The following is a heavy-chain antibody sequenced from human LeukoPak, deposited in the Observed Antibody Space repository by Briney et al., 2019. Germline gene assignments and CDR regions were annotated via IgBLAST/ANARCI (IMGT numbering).Heavy chain of an antibody. D-gene: IGHD3-3*01. Sequence: ASVKVSCKDSGYTFTKYDINWVRQATGLGLEWMGWVNPNSGNTGYAQKFQGRVTITRDTSISTAYMELSSLRSEDTAVYYCASWSRYSVRGQGTLVTVSS. CDR3: ASWSRYSV. CDR2: VNPNSGNT. CDR1: GYTFTKYD. V-gene: IGHV1-8*03. J-gene: IGHJ4*02.